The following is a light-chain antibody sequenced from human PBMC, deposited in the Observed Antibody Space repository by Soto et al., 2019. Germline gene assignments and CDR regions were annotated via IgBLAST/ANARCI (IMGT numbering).Light chain of an antibody. CDR1: QTMSTL. CDR3: QQDSILVT. J-gene: IGKJ2*01. CDR2: DAS. V-gene: IGKV1-5*01. Sequence: IQMTQSPSTLSASVGDRVTITCQASQTMSTLLAWYQHRPGKATNLLIYDASSLGSGVPSRFSGSGSGTEFTLTISSLQPDDAATYYCQQDSILVTCGQGPKLEI.